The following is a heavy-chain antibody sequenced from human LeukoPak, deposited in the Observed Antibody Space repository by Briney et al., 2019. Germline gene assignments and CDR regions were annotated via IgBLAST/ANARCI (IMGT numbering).Heavy chain of an antibody. V-gene: IGHV4-34*01. Sequence: PSETLSLTCAVYGGSFSDYYWSWIRQPPGKGLEWIGEINHSGNTIYNPSLKSRVTISVDTSKNQFSLKLSSVTAADTAVYYCAIQDYYDSSDYWGQGTLVTVSS. CDR3: AIQDYYDSSDY. D-gene: IGHD3-22*01. J-gene: IGHJ4*02. CDR1: GGSFSDYY. CDR2: INHSGNT.